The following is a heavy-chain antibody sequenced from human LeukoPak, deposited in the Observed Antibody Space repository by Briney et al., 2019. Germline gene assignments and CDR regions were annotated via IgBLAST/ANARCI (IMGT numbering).Heavy chain of an antibody. D-gene: IGHD3-10*01. V-gene: IGHV4-34*01. Sequence: PSETLSLTCAVYGGSFSGYYWSWIRQPPGKGLEWIGEINHSGSTNYNPSLKSRVTISVDTSKNQFSLKLNSVTAADTAVYYCARDDGSGSYYNWFDPWGRGNLVTVSS. CDR2: INHSGST. CDR1: GGSFSGYY. J-gene: IGHJ5*02. CDR3: ARDDGSGSYYNWFDP.